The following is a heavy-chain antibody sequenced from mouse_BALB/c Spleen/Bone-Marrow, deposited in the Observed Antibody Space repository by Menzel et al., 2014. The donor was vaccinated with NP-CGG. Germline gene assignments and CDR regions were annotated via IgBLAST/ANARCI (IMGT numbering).Heavy chain of an antibody. Sequence: LVESGSVLVRPGASVKLSCKASGYTLTSSWMHWAKQRPGQGLEWIGELHPNSDNTNYNEKFKGKATLTVVTSAITAYVDLSSLTSEDSAVYYCARSGFDYWGQGTTLTVS. D-gene: IGHD3-2*02. V-gene: IGHV1S130*01. J-gene: IGHJ2*01. CDR1: GYTLTSSW. CDR2: LHPNSDNT. CDR3: ARSGFDY.